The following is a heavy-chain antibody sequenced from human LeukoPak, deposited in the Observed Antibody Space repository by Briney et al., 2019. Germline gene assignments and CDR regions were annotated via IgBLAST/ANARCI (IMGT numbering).Heavy chain of an antibody. CDR3: ARVSGGYSYGSGDY. Sequence: GASVKVSCKASGYTFTSYGISWVRQAPGQGLEWMGRIIPILGIANYAQKFQGRVTITADKSTSTAYMELSSLRSEDTAVYYCARVSGGYSYGSGDYWGQGTLVTVSS. CDR1: GYTFTSYG. V-gene: IGHV1-69*04. CDR2: IIPILGIA. D-gene: IGHD5-18*01. J-gene: IGHJ4*02.